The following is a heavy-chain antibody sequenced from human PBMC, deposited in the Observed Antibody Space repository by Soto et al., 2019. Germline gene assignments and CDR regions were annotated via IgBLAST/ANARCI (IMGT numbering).Heavy chain of an antibody. V-gene: IGHV4-4*02. Sequence: PSETLSLTCGVSSGSVSNDNWWRWVRQSPGKGLDWIGEVHYYGGTNYNPSLESRVTISVDTSRNKFSLRLNSVTAADTAIYYCTKNSAYALDYWGQGTLVTVYS. CDR1: SGSVSNDNW. CDR3: TKNSAYALDY. J-gene: IGHJ1*01. CDR2: VHYYGGT. D-gene: IGHD3-16*01.